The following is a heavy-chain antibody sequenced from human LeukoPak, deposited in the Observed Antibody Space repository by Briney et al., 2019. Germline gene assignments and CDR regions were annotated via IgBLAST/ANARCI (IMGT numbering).Heavy chain of an antibody. Sequence: PGGSLRLSCAASGFTFSSYSMNWVRQAPGKGLEWVSYISSSSSTIYYADSVKGRFTISRDNAKNSLYLQMNSPRAEDTAVYCCASQPNYYYYGMDVWGQGTTVTVSS. V-gene: IGHV3-48*01. J-gene: IGHJ6*02. CDR2: ISSSSSTI. CDR3: ASQPNYYYYGMDV. CDR1: GFTFSSYS.